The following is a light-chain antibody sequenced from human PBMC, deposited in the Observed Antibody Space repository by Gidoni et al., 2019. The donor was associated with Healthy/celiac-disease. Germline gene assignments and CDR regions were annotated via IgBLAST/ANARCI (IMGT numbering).Light chain of an antibody. CDR3: QQSYSTPQNT. CDR1: QSISSY. CDR2: AAS. J-gene: IGKJ2*01. Sequence: DIQMTQSPPSLSASVGDRVTITCRASQSISSYLNWYQQKPGKAPKLLIYAASSLQSGVPSRFSGSGSGTDFTLTISSLQPEDFATYYCQQSYSTPQNTFGQXTKLEIK. V-gene: IGKV1-39*01.